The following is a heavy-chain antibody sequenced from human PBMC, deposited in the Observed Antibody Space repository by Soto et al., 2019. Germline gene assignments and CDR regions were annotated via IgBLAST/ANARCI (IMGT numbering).Heavy chain of an antibody. CDR1: GGSISSYY. V-gene: IGHV4-59*01. D-gene: IGHD3-10*01. Sequence: SSETLSLTCTVSGGSISSYYWSWIRQPPGKGLEWIGYIYYSGSTNYHPSLKSRVTISVDTSKNQFSLKLSSVTAADTAVYYCAREKRLWGSGSYFGMXVWGQGTTVTVSS. CDR3: AREKRLWGSGSYFGMXV. J-gene: IGHJ6*02. CDR2: IYYSGST.